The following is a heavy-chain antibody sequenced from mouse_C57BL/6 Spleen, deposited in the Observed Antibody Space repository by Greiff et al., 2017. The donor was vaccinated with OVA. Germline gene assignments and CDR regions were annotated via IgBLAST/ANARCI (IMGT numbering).Heavy chain of an antibody. CDR3: ARRENYGSYAMDY. CDR1: GFSLSTSGMG. D-gene: IGHD1-1*01. J-gene: IGHJ4*01. Sequence: QVTLKESGPGILQSSQTLSLTCSFSGFSLSTSGMGVSWIRQPSGKGLEWLAHIYWDDDKRYNPSLKSRLTISKDTSRNQVFLKITSVDTADTATYYCARRENYGSYAMDYWGQGTSVTVSS. V-gene: IGHV8-12*01. CDR2: IYWDDDK.